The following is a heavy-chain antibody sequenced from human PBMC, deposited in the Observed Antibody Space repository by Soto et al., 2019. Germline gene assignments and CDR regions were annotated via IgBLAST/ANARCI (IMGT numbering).Heavy chain of an antibody. CDR3: ARVGPPVAVYGMDV. D-gene: IGHD6-19*01. CDR2: IFSSGST. CDR1: GGSINTFY. J-gene: IGHJ6*02. Sequence: PSETLSLTCTVSGGSINTFYWSWVRQPAGKGLEWIGRIFSSGSTSFNPSLESRVAMSVDTSKNHFSLNLSSVTAADMAVYYCARVGPPVAVYGMDVWGQGTMVTVSS. V-gene: IGHV4-4*07.